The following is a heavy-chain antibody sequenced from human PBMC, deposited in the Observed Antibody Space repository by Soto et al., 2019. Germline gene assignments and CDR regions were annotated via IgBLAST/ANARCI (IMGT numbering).Heavy chain of an antibody. CDR3: ARVAAAGTARFDY. D-gene: IGHD6-13*01. CDR2: IYYSGST. Sequence: PSGTLYLTCTVSGGSISSGGYYGSWIRQHPGKGLEWIGYIYYSGSTYYNPSLKSRVTISVDTSKNQFSLKLTSVTAADTAVYYCARVAAAGTARFDYWGQGTLVTVSS. J-gene: IGHJ4*02. CDR1: GGSISSGGYY. V-gene: IGHV4-31*03.